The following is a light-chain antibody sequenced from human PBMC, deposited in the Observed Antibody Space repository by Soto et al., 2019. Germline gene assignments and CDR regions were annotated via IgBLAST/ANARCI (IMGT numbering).Light chain of an antibody. Sequence: QPASVSGSPGQSITISCTATSGDVGDYNYVSWYQQHPDKAPKLMIYDVTDRPSGVSNRFSGSKSGNTASLTISGLQAEDEADYYCTSYTSSNTLVFGGGTKVTVL. CDR1: SGDVGDYNY. V-gene: IGLV2-14*01. J-gene: IGLJ2*01. CDR3: TSYTSSNTLV. CDR2: DVT.